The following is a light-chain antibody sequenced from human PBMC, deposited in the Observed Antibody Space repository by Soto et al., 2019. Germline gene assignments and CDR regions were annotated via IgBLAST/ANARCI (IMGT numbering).Light chain of an antibody. V-gene: IGLV2-8*01. CDR2: EVS. CDR1: SSDIGHYDY. CDR3: SSYAGSNNLV. Sequence: QSALTQPASVSGSPGQSITISCTGTSSDIGHYDYVSWYQQHPGKAPKLMIYEVSKRPSGVPDRFSGSKSGNTASLTVSGLQAEDEADYYCSSYAGSNNLVFGGGTKVTVL. J-gene: IGLJ3*02.